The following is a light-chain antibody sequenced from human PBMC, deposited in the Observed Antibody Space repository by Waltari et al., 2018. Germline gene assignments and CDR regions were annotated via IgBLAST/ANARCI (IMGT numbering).Light chain of an antibody. CDR3: LLFYGGAYV. J-gene: IGLJ1*01. CDR1: TGAVTSGSF. V-gene: IGLV7-43*01. Sequence: QTVVTQEPSLTVSPGGTVTLTCASSTGAVTSGSFPTWFQHRPGQPPRSLIYGANNKQSWTPAPFSGSLIGGKAALTLSGVQPEDEAEYYCLLFYGGAYVFGTGTKLTVL. CDR2: GAN.